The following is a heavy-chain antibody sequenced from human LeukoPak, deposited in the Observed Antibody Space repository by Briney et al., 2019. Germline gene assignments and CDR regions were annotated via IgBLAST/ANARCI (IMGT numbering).Heavy chain of an antibody. V-gene: IGHV3-30*18. CDR1: AFTFTSYG. CDR2: ISCDGSNK. D-gene: IGHD5-18*01. CDR3: AKGDRGYSYGPDY. J-gene: IGHJ4*02. Sequence: PGRSLRLSCAASAFTFTSYGMHWVRQAPGKGLEWVAVISCDGSNKYYADSVKGRFTISRDNSKNTLYLQMNSLRAEDTAVYYCAKGDRGYSYGPDYWGQGTLVTVSS.